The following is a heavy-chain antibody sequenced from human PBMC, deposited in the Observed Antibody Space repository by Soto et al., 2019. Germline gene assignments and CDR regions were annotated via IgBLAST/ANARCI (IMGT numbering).Heavy chain of an antibody. Sequence: EVQLVESGGGLVQPGGSQRLSCAASGFTVSSNYMSWVRQAPGKGLEWVSVIYSGGTTYYADSVKGRFTISRDNSKNTLYLQMNSLRAEDTAVYYCARNGDSSDYRGWFDPWGQGTLVTVSS. V-gene: IGHV3-66*01. J-gene: IGHJ5*02. CDR3: ARNGDSSDYRGWFDP. D-gene: IGHD3-22*01. CDR1: GFTVSSNY. CDR2: IYSGGTT.